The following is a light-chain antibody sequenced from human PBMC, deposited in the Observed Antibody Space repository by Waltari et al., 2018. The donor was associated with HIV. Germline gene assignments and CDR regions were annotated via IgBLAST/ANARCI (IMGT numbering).Light chain of an antibody. Sequence: IQMTQSPSTLSASVGDRVTITCRASQSLNNWLAWYQQKPGKAPNLLIYKASSLESGVPSRFSGSGFGTEFTLTVSSLQPDDSATYYCQQYNHFPYTFGQGTKLEIK. CDR3: QQYNHFPYT. CDR1: QSLNNW. J-gene: IGKJ2*01. V-gene: IGKV1-5*03. CDR2: KAS.